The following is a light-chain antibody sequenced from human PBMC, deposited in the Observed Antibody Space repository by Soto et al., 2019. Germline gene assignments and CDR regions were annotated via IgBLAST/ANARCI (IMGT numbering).Light chain of an antibody. CDR3: QQYKSKPLT. Sequence: DIQMTQSPSTLSASVGDRVTITCRASQRISNWLAWYQQKPGKAPKLLIYKAFSLESGVPSRFSGSGSGTEFTLTISSLQPDDFATYSCQQYKSKPLTFGGGTQVEIK. V-gene: IGKV1-5*03. CDR2: KAF. CDR1: QRISNW. J-gene: IGKJ4*01.